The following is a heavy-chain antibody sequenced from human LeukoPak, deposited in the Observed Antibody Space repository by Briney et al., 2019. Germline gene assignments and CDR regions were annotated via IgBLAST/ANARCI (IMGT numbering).Heavy chain of an antibody. CDR3: ARSAIDVYYYDSRADKDAFDM. D-gene: IGHD3-22*01. J-gene: IGHJ3*02. V-gene: IGHV4-34*01. CDR2: INHRRST. Sequence: SETLSLTCAVYGGSFSDYYWSWIRQPPGKGLEWIGEINHRRSTNYNPSLKSRVTISVDTSKNQFPLRLSSVTAADTAVYYCARSAIDVYYYDSRADKDAFDMWGQGTMVTVSS. CDR1: GGSFSDYY.